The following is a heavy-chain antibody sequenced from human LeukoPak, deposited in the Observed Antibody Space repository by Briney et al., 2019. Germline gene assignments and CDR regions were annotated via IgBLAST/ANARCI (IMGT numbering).Heavy chain of an antibody. D-gene: IGHD2/OR15-2a*01. V-gene: IGHV3-33*03. CDR1: GFTFSSYG. Sequence: GGSLRLSCAASGFTFSSYGMHWVRQAPGKGLEWVAVIWYDGSNKYYADSVKGRFTISKDNAKNTVYLQMNNLRAEDTAVYYCVSFYEAYWGRGTLVTVSS. CDR3: VSFYEAY. J-gene: IGHJ4*02. CDR2: IWYDGSNK.